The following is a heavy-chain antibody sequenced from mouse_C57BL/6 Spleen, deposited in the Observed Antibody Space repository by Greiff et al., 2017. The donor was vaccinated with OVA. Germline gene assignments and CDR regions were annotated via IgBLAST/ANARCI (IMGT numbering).Heavy chain of an antibody. CDR1: GFTFSSYA. Sequence: EVQLVESGGGLVKPGGSLKLSCAASGFTFSSYAMSWVRQTPEKRLEWVATISDGGSYTYYPDNVKGRFTIYRDNAKNNLYLQMSHLKSEDTAMYYCARDGSSGYLFAYWGQGTLVTVSA. CDR2: ISDGGSYT. V-gene: IGHV5-4*01. J-gene: IGHJ3*01. D-gene: IGHD3-2*02. CDR3: ARDGSSGYLFAY.